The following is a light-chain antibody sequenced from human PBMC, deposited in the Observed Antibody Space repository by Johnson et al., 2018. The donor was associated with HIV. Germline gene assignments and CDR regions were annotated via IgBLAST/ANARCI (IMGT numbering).Light chain of an antibody. CDR3: GTWDRSLNAGGV. CDR2: ENS. J-gene: IGLJ1*01. V-gene: IGLV1-51*02. CDR1: SSNIGDNY. Sequence: QSVLTQPPSVSAAPGQKVTISCSGSSSNIGDNYVSWYQQLPGTAPRPLIYENSNPPSGIPDRFTGSKSGTSATLAITGLQDRDEADYYCGTWDRSLNAGGVFGTGTKVTVL.